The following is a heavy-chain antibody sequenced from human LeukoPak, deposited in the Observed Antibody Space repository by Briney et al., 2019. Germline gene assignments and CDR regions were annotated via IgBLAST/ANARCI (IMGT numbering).Heavy chain of an antibody. Sequence: PGESLRLSCAVSGFTFSSYSINWVRQAPGKGLEWVSSISSNGNYVYYADSVRGRFTISRDNAKNSLYLQMNSLRAEDTAVYYCARVPSDYWGQGTLVTVSS. J-gene: IGHJ4*02. V-gene: IGHV3-21*01. CDR1: GFTFSSYS. CDR3: ARVPSDY. CDR2: ISSNGNYV.